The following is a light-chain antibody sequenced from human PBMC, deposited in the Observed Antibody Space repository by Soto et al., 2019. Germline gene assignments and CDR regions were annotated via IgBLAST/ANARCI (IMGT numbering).Light chain of an antibody. CDR1: QSISSW. CDR2: GAS. Sequence: DIQMTQTPSTLSASVGDRVTITCRASQSISSWLAWYQQRPGKAPKLLIHGASRLQRGVPARFSGSGSETDFTLSISSLQPDDFATYYCQQYNGYSTWPFGQGTKVDIK. CDR3: QQYNGYSTWP. J-gene: IGKJ1*01. V-gene: IGKV1-5*01.